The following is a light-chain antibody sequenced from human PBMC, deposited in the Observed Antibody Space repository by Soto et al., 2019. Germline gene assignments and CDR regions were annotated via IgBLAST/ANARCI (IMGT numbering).Light chain of an antibody. CDR3: QQYYSTPWT. CDR2: WAS. V-gene: IGKV4-1*01. CDR1: QSLLHSSNTKNY. Sequence: DIVVTQSPDSLALSLGERATITGKSSQSLLHSSNTKNYLAWYQQKPGQPPKLLIYWASTRESGVPDRFSGSGSGTDFTLPVSSLQAEDVAVYYCQQYYSTPWTFGPGTKVEIK. J-gene: IGKJ1*01.